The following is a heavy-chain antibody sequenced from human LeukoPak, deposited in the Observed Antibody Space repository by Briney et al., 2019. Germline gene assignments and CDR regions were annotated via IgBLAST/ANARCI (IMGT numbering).Heavy chain of an antibody. CDR3: TRRAPTSYGHYLDS. CDR2: IHTNGRT. J-gene: IGHJ4*02. D-gene: IGHD3-10*01. V-gene: IGHV4-4*09. Sequence: PSETLSLTCTVSGDFISSYYWSWIRQTPGKGLEWIGYIHTNGRTNYSPSLKSRVTMSVDSSKNQLSLMLSSVTAADTAVYYCTRRAPTSYGHYLDSWGQGTLVTVSS. CDR1: GDFISSYY.